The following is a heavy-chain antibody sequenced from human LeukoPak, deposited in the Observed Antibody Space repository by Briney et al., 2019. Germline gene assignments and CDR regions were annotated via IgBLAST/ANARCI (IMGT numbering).Heavy chain of an antibody. CDR3: ARVGYCTDVSCYTPFDY. CDR2: ISAYNGNT. J-gene: IGHJ4*02. CDR1: VCTFTRHY. D-gene: IGHD2-15*01. Sequence: ASVKVSCQPSVCTFTRHYIIWLRQAPGQGLEWMGGISAYNGNTNYAQKLEGRVTMTTDTSTSTAYTEMRSLRSDDSAVYYCARVGYCTDVSCYTPFDYWGQGTLVTVSS. V-gene: IGHV1-18*01.